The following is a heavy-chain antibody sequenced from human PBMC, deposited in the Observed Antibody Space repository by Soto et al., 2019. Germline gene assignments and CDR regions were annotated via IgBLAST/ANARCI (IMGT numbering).Heavy chain of an antibody. CDR2: INPDSGNI. Sequence: ASVKVSCKASGDTFTTYDINWVRQATGHGLEWMGWINPDSGNIGYAQRFQGRVTMTRDTAVRTAYMEVSSLRSDDTAVYYCARGRASGSYYLLDYWGQGTLVTVSS. J-gene: IGHJ4*02. D-gene: IGHD3-10*01. CDR1: GDTFTTYD. V-gene: IGHV1-8*01. CDR3: ARGRASGSYYLLDY.